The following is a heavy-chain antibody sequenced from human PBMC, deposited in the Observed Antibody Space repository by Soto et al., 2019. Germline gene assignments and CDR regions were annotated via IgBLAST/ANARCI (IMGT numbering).Heavy chain of an antibody. Sequence: GGSLRLSCAASGFTFSGSAMHWVRQASGNGLEWVGRIRSKANNYATTYTASVKGRFTISRDDSKNTAYLQMNSLRAEDTAVYYCAKDGYSSSWPLDYWGQGTLVTVSS. J-gene: IGHJ4*02. CDR1: GFTFSGSA. D-gene: IGHD6-13*01. CDR2: IRSKANNYAT. V-gene: IGHV3-73*01. CDR3: AKDGYSSSWPLDY.